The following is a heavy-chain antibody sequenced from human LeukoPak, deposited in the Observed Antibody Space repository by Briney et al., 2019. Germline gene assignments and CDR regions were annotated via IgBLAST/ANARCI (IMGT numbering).Heavy chain of an antibody. CDR1: GFTFSSYS. D-gene: IGHD6-19*01. CDR2: ISSSSSYI. Sequence: GGSLRLSCAASGFTFSSYSMNWVRQAPGKGLEWVSSISSSSSYIYYADSVKGRFTISRDNAKNSLYLQMNSLRAEDTAVYYCAREPIPGIAVAGTLLGFDYWGQGTLVTVSS. J-gene: IGHJ4*02. V-gene: IGHV3-21*01. CDR3: AREPIPGIAVAGTLLGFDY.